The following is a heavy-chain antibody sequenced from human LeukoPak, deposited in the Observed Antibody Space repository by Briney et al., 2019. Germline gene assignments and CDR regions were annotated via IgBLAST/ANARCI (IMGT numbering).Heavy chain of an antibody. Sequence: EGSLRLSCAASGFTFSSYGMHWVRQVPGKGLEWVALIWYDGTNKYYVDSVKGRFTISRDDSENTMYLQMNSLRAEDTAIYYCASDRGYNNGQAFDYWGQGTLVTVSS. V-gene: IGHV3-33*01. CDR2: IWYDGTNK. J-gene: IGHJ4*02. CDR1: GFTFSSYG. CDR3: ASDRGYNNGQAFDY. D-gene: IGHD6-19*01.